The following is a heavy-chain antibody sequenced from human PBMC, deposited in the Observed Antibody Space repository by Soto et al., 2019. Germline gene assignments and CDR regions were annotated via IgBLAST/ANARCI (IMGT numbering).Heavy chain of an antibody. CDR1: GGTISTNV. V-gene: IGHV1-69*06. CDR2: IMPIFAAP. D-gene: IGHD2-15*01. Sequence: QVQLMQSGAEVKKPGSSVKVSCKASGGTISTNVISWVRQAPGQGLEWMGEIMPIFAAPNNAQKFQGRLTITADTSTTTVYMELSSLTSEGTAVYFCATGARYCSGGSCYPDGWGQGTLVIVSS. J-gene: IGHJ4*02. CDR3: ATGARYCSGGSCYPDG.